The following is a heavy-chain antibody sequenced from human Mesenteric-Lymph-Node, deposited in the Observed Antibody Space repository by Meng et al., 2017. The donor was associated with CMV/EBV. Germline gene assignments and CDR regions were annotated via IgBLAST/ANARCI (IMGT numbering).Heavy chain of an antibody. CDR2: ISYDGSNK. CDR3: ARDQISQLFGVVITYYYYYGMDV. V-gene: IGHV3-30*04. Sequence: GESLKISCAASGFTFSSYAMHWVRQAPGKGLEWVAVISYDGSNKYYADSVKGRFTISRDNSKNTLYLQMNSLRAEDTAVYYCARDQISQLFGVVITYYYYYGMDVWGQGTTVTVSS. CDR1: GFTFSSYA. J-gene: IGHJ6*02. D-gene: IGHD3-3*01.